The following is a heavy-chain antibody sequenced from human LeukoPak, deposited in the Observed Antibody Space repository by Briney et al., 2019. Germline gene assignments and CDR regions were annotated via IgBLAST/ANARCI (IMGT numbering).Heavy chain of an antibody. V-gene: IGHV1-2*02. J-gene: IGHJ6*03. CDR2: INPNTAGT. D-gene: IGHD4-11*01. CDR3: ATSAGDYRAGHYYYMGV. CDR1: GYTFTGYY. Sequence: ASVKVSCKASGYTFTGYYFHWVRQAPGQGLEWMGWINPNTAGTNYAQKFLGGVTLTWDTSISTTYMELTRLTSDDTAVYYCATSAGDYRAGHYYYMGVWGKGTSVTVSS.